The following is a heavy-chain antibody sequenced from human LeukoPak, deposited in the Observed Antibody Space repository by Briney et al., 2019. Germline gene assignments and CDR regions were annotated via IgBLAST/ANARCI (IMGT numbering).Heavy chain of an antibody. CDR1: GFTFTSSA. CDR2: IVVGSGNT. Sequence: SVKVSCKASGFTFTSSAMQWVRQARGQRLEWIGWIVVGSGNTNYAQKFQERVTITRDMSTSTAYMELSSLRSEDTAVYYCAAAPYGSGSYGHYYYYYYMDVWGKGTTVTVSS. V-gene: IGHV1-58*02. J-gene: IGHJ6*03. CDR3: AAAPYGSGSYGHYYYYYYMDV. D-gene: IGHD3-10*01.